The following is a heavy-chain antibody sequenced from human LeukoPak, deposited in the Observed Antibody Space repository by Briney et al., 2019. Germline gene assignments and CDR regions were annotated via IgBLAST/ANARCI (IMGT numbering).Heavy chain of an antibody. V-gene: IGHV1-18*01. J-gene: IGHJ3*02. Sequence: GASVKVSCKASGYTFTSYGISWVRQAPGQGLEWMGWISAYNGNTNYAQKLQGWVTMTRDTSISTAYMELSRLRSDDTAVYYCARVVAAADTELGAFDIWGQGTMVTVSS. CDR2: ISAYNGNT. D-gene: IGHD6-13*01. CDR3: ARVVAAADTELGAFDI. CDR1: GYTFTSYG.